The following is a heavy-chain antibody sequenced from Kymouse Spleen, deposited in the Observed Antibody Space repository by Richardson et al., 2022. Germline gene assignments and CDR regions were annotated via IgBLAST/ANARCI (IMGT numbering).Heavy chain of an antibody. Sequence: EVQLVESGGGLVQPGGSLRLSCAASGFTFSDHYMDWVRQAPGKGLEWVGRTRNKANSYTTEYAASVKGRFTISRDDSKNSLYLQMNSLKTEDTAVYYCARSRITMVRGPPTDYGMDVWGQGTTVTVSS. V-gene: IGHV3-72*01. CDR1: GFTFSDHY. D-gene: IGHD3-10*01. CDR3: ARSRITMVRGPPTDYGMDV. CDR2: TRNKANSYTT. J-gene: IGHJ6*02.